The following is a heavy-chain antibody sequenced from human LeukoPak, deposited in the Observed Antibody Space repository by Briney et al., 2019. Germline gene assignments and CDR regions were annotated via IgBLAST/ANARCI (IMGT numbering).Heavy chain of an antibody. J-gene: IGHJ2*01. CDR3: VRGLSGVSSWYFDL. CDR1: GFTVSSNY. V-gene: IGHV3-53*01. D-gene: IGHD7-27*01. CDR2: LHSGGHT. Sequence: GGSLRLSCAASGFTVSSNYLSWVRQAPGKGLVWVSALHSGGHTFYADSVRGRFTISRDISKNTLYLQMNNLGAEDTALYYCVRGLSGVSSWYFDLWGRGTLISVSS.